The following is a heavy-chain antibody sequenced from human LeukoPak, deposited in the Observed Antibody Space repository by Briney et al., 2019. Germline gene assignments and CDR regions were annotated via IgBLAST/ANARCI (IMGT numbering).Heavy chain of an antibody. D-gene: IGHD1-26*01. J-gene: IGHJ4*02. Sequence: GGSLRLSCAASGFTFSSYSMNWVRQAPGKGLEWVSSISSSSSYIYFADSVKGRFTISRDNAKNSLYLQMNSLRAEDTAVYYCARESLVGATYFDYWGQGTLVTVSS. CDR3: ARESLVGATYFDY. V-gene: IGHV3-21*01. CDR1: GFTFSSYS. CDR2: ISSSSSYI.